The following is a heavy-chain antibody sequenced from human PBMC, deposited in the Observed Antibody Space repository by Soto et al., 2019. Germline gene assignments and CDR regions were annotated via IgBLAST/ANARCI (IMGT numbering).Heavy chain of an antibody. CDR1: GFTVSSNY. D-gene: IGHD6-19*01. CDR2: IYSGGST. V-gene: IGHV3-66*04. J-gene: IGHJ1*01. Sequence: GGSLRLSCAASGFTVSSNYMSWVRQAPGKGLEWVSVIYSGGSTYYADSVKGRFTISRDNSKNTLYLQMNSLRAEDTAVYYCARHKTKPGIAVAGTYFQHWGQGTLVTAPQ. CDR3: ARHKTKPGIAVAGTYFQH.